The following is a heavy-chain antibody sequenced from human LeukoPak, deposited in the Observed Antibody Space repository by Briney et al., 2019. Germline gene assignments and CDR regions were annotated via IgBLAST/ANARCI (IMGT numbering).Heavy chain of an antibody. Sequence: SETLSLTCTVSGGSISNYYWSWIRQPPGKGLEWIGYIYYSGSTNHNPSLKSRVTISVDTSKNQFSLKLSSVTAADTAVYYCARDSGTTGEVKFDPWGQGTLVTVSS. D-gene: IGHD3-10*01. CDR1: GGSISNYY. J-gene: IGHJ5*02. CDR2: IYYSGST. V-gene: IGHV4-59*12. CDR3: ARDSGTTGEVKFDP.